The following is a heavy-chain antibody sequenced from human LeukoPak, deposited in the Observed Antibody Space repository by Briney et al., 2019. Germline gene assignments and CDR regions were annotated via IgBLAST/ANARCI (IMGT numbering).Heavy chain of an antibody. D-gene: IGHD3-9*01. J-gene: IGHJ3*02. CDR2: IRYDGSEK. V-gene: IGHV3-30*02. CDR3: WVRYSPDAFDI. Sequence: GGSLRLSCAASGFTLSSRGMHWVRQAPGKGLEWMAFIRYDGSEKDYADPVKGRFTISRDNSKNTMYLQMNSLRAEDTAVYYCWVRYSPDAFDIWGQGTMVTVSS. CDR1: GFTLSSRG.